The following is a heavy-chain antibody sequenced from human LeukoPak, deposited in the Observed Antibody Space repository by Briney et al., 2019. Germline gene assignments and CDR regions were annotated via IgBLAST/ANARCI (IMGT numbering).Heavy chain of an antibody. CDR3: ARDLMVRGVIDGRWFDP. CDR2: ISSSGSTI. CDR1: GGSFSDYY. Sequence: LSLTCAVYGGSFSDYYMSWIRQAPGKGLEWVSYISSSGSTIYYADSVKGRFTISRDNAKNSLYLQMNSLRAEDTAVYYCARDLMVRGVIDGRWFDPWGQGTLVTVSS. D-gene: IGHD3-10*01. J-gene: IGHJ5*02. V-gene: IGHV3-11*04.